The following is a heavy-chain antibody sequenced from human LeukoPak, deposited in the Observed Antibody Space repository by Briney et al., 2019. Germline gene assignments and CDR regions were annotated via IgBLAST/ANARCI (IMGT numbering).Heavy chain of an antibody. V-gene: IGHV3-23*01. J-gene: IGHJ3*02. D-gene: IGHD5-12*01. Sequence: GGSLRLSCAASGFTFSSYAMSWVRQAPGKGLEWVSAISGSGGSTYYADSVKGRFTISRDNSKNTLYLQMNSLRAEVTAVYYCAKDSWYDRLRQDAFDIWGQGTMVTVSS. CDR3: AKDSWYDRLRQDAFDI. CDR2: ISGSGGST. CDR1: GFTFSSYA.